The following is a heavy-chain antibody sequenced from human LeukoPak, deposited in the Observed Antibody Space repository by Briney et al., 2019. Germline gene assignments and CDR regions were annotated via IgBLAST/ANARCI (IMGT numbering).Heavy chain of an antibody. J-gene: IGHJ1*01. CDR2: LDPEDGET. CDR3: ATISLYSSGWYNRYFQH. V-gene: IGHV1-24*01. CDR1: GYTLTELS. D-gene: IGHD6-19*01. Sequence: ASVKVSCKVSGYTLTELSMHWVRQAPGKGLEWMGGLDPEDGETIYAQKFQGRVTMTEDTSTDTAYMELSSLRSEDTAVYYCATISLYSSGWYNRYFQHWGQGTLVTVSS.